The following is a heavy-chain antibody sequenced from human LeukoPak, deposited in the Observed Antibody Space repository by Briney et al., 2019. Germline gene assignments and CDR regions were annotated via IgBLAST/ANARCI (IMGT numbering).Heavy chain of an antibody. CDR1: GESISGFY. CDR3: ARFRMTASATAAFDL. Sequence: SETLSLTCTVSGESISGFYWNWIRQSAGKGLEWVGRIYSHGNANYNPSLNSRVTMSLDTSKDQFSLKLTSVTAADTAVYYCARFRMTASATAAFDLWGQGTLVTVSS. J-gene: IGHJ3*01. D-gene: IGHD6-13*01. CDR2: IYSHGNA. V-gene: IGHV4-4*07.